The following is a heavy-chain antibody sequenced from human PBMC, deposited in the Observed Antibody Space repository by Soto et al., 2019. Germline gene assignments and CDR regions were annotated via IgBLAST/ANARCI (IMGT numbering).Heavy chain of an antibody. J-gene: IGHJ6*02. CDR3: AKDLRTTISDYGMDV. V-gene: IGHV3-66*02. Sequence: GGSLRLSCAASGFTVSHYYMTWVRQAPGKGLESVSVIYSGDTTYYADPVKGRFTISRDNSKSILYLQMNRLRPEDTAVYKCAKDLRTTISDYGMDVWGQGTTVTVSS. D-gene: IGHD2-15*01. CDR2: IYSGDTT. CDR1: GFTVSHYY.